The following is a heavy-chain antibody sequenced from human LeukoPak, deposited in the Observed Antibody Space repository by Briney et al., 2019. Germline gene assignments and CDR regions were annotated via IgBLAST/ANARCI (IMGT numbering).Heavy chain of an antibody. CDR2: IYYSGST. V-gene: IGHV4-39*07. CDR3: ARDLTGTTGSY. Sequence: TSETLSLTCTVSGGSISSSSYYWGWIRQPPGKGLEWIGSIYYSGSTYYNPSLKSRVTISVDTSKNQFSLKLSSVTAADTAVYYCARDLTGTTGSYWGQGALVTVSS. D-gene: IGHD1-7*01. CDR1: GGSISSSSYY. J-gene: IGHJ4*02.